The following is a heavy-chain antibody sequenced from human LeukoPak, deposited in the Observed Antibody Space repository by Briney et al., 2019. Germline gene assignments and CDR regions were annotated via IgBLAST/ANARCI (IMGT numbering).Heavy chain of an antibody. CDR1: GFTFSRYW. CDR2: TNTDGSST. J-gene: IGHJ4*02. D-gene: IGHD3-22*01. CDR3: ARDLWYDSSLDY. Sequence: GGSLRLSCAASGFTFSRYWMHWVRQAPGKGLVWVSRTNTDGSSTSYADSVRGRFTISRDNAKNTLYLQMNSLRAEDTAVYYCARDLWYDSSLDYWGQGTLVTVSS. V-gene: IGHV3-74*01.